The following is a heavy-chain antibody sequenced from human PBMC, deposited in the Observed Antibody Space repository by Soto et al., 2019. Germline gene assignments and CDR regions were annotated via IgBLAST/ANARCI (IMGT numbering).Heavy chain of an antibody. CDR2: INHSGST. CDR3: ARVRVPRGRITMVRGAPYGMDV. D-gene: IGHD3-10*01. V-gene: IGHV4-34*01. CDR1: GGSFSGYY. J-gene: IGHJ6*02. Sequence: SSETLSLTCAVYGGSFSGYYWSWIRQPPGKGLEWIGEINHSGSTNYNPSLKSRVTMSVDTSKNQFSLKLSSVTAADTAVYYCARVRVPRGRITMVRGAPYGMDVWGQGTTVTVSS.